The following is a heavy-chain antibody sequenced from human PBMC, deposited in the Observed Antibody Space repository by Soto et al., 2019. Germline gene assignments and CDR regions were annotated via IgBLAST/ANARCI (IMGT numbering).Heavy chain of an antibody. Sequence: EVQLLESGGGLVQPGGSLRLSCAASGFTFSSYAMSWVRQSPGKGLEWVSAIRGSGGSTYYADSVKGRFTISRDNSKNTLYLQMNSLRAEDTAVYYCAKFSAIVATTWKGAAVADDYWGQGTLVTVSS. CDR1: GFTFSSYA. CDR3: AKFSAIVATTWKGAAVADDY. V-gene: IGHV3-23*01. D-gene: IGHD5-12*01. CDR2: IRGSGGST. J-gene: IGHJ4*02.